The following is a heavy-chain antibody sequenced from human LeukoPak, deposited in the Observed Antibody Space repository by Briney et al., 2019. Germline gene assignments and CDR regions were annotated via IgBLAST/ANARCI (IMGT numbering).Heavy chain of an antibody. V-gene: IGHV4-4*07. CDR3: AKDGSSWPFFDS. Sequence: PSETLSLTCTVSGGSIIGYYWSWIRQPAGKGLEWIGRIHGTGGTDYNPSLQSRVTMSVDTSKNQFSLKLTSVTAADTAVYYCAKDGSSWPFFDSWGQGTLVTVSS. D-gene: IGHD6-13*01. CDR2: IHGTGGT. CDR1: GGSIIGYY. J-gene: IGHJ4*02.